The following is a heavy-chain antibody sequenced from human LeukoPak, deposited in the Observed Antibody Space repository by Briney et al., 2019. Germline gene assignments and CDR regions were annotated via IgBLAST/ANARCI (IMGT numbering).Heavy chain of an antibody. Sequence: ASVKVSCKASGYTFTSYGISWVRQAPGQRLEWMGWINAGNGNTKYSQKFQGRVTITRDTSASTAYMELSSLRSEDTAVYYCARDRAYDYDFWSGSLHYFDYWGQGTLVTVSS. V-gene: IGHV1-3*01. CDR3: ARDRAYDYDFWSGSLHYFDY. CDR2: INAGNGNT. J-gene: IGHJ4*02. CDR1: GYTFTSYG. D-gene: IGHD3-3*01.